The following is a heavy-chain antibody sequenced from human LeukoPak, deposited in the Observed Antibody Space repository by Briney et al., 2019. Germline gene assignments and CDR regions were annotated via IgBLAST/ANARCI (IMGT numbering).Heavy chain of an antibody. CDR2: IYHSGST. CDR3: ARKKAGEPSFDY. Sequence: SETLSLTCAVSGGSISSGNWWSWVRQPPGKGLEWIGEIYHSGSTNYNPSLKSRVTISVDKSKNQFSLKLSSVTAADTAVYYCARKKAGEPSFDYWGQGTLVTVSS. V-gene: IGHV4-4*02. CDR1: GGSISSGNW. D-gene: IGHD7-27*01. J-gene: IGHJ4*02.